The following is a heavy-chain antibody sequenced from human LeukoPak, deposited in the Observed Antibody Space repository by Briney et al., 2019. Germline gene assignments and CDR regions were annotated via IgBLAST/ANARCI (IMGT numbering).Heavy chain of an antibody. CDR1: GFSVTNNY. CDR2: FYVGGAT. CDR3: ARSRDGRGDY. D-gene: IGHD5-24*01. Sequence: GGSLRLSCAVSGFSVTNNYMSWVRQASGKGLEWVSVFYVGGATYYADSVKGRFTISRDNAKNTLYLQMNSLRADDTAVYYCARSRDGRGDYWGQGTLVTVSS. J-gene: IGHJ4*02. V-gene: IGHV3-53*01.